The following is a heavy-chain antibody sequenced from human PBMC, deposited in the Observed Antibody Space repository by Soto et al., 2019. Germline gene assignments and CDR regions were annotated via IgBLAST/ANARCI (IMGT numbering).Heavy chain of an antibody. Sequence: SGPTLVNPTQTLTLTCSFSGFSLSTSGVGVGWIRQSPGKALEWLALIYWSGDEHYRPSLKSRLSITKDTSKNHVVLIMTDMDPVDAATYYCARGIATLPVFAFDIWGQGTMVTVSS. J-gene: IGHJ3*02. CDR3: ARGIATLPVFAFDI. V-gene: IGHV2-5*01. D-gene: IGHD6-6*01. CDR2: IYWSGDE. CDR1: GFSLSTSGVG.